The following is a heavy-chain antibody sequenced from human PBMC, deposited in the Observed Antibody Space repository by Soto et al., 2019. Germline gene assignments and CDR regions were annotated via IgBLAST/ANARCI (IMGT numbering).Heavy chain of an antibody. V-gene: IGHV3-15*01. CDR3: TSQPLFGGYSYYFDY. Sequence: EVQLVESGGGLVEPGGSLRLSCVVSGFTSSNAHMSWVRQPPGKGLEWVGRIRSKSDDGTTAYAAPVKGRFTISRDDSKNTLYLQMSSLKTEDTAVYYCTSQPLFGGYSYYFDYWGQGALVTVSS. CDR1: GFTSSNAH. CDR2: IRSKSDDGTT. D-gene: IGHD3-16*01. J-gene: IGHJ4*02.